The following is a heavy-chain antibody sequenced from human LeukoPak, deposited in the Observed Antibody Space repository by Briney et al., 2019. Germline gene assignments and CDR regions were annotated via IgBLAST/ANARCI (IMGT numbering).Heavy chain of an antibody. D-gene: IGHD3-22*01. CDR3: AREPPYYYDSSGYYPSLYFQH. V-gene: IGHV1-2*02. J-gene: IGHJ1*01. Sequence: ASVKVSCKASGYTFTGYYMHWVRQAPGQGLEWMGWINPNSGGTNYAQKFQGRVTMTRDMSISTAYMELSRLRSDDTAVYYCAREPPYYYDSSGYYPSLYFQHWGQGTLVTVSS. CDR2: INPNSGGT. CDR1: GYTFTGYY.